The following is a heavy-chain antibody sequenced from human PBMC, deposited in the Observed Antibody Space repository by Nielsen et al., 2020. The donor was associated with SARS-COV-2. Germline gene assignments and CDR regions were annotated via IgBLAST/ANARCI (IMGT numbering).Heavy chain of an antibody. CDR2: ISAYNGNT. CDR3: ARETYDFWSGYYYYYYGMDV. D-gene: IGHD3-3*01. CDR1: GYTFTSYG. J-gene: IGHJ6*02. Sequence: ASVKVSCKASGYTFTSYGISWVRQAPGQGLEWMGWISAYNGNTNYAQKLQGRLTMTTDTSTSTAYMELRSLRSDDTAVYYCARETYDFWSGYYYYYYGMDVWGQGTTVTVSS. V-gene: IGHV1-18*01.